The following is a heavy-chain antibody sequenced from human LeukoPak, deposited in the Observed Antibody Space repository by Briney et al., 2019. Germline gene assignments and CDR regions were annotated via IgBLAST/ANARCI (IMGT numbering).Heavy chain of an antibody. CDR1: GWIFTSFC. J-gene: IGHJ6*01. D-gene: IGHD6-19*01. CDR3: ARETYSGWTTGMDV. CDR2: IYTSDADT. V-gene: IGHV5-51*01. Sequence: VVPLHIFSHGPGWIFTSFCIAWAGPVRAKGREWMGIIYTSDADTRYSPSFKGQVTISDDKSISTAYLQWSSLKASDTAMYYCARETYSGWTTGMDVWGQGTTVTVS.